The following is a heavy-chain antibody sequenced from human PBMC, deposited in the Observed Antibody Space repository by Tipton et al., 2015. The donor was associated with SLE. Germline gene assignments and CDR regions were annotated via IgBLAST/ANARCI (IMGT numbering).Heavy chain of an antibody. D-gene: IGHD6-13*01. CDR1: GGSISSYY. J-gene: IGHJ3*02. Sequence: TLSLTCTVSGGSISSYYWSWIRQPPGKGLEWIGYIYYSGSTYYNPSLKSRVTISVDTSKNQFSLKLSSVTAADTAVYYCARLYSSSWYGDAFDIWGQGTMVTVSS. CDR2: IYYSGST. CDR3: ARLYSSSWYGDAFDI. V-gene: IGHV4-59*12.